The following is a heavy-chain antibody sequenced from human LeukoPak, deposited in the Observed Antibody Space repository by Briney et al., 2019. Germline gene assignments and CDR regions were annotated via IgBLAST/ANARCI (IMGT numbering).Heavy chain of an antibody. V-gene: IGHV4-31*03. CDR1: GGSISSGGYY. CDR3: ARVVPAAPNWFDP. J-gene: IGHJ5*02. CDR2: IDYSGST. D-gene: IGHD2-2*01. Sequence: SETLSLTCTVSGGSISSGGYYWSWIRQHPGKGLEWIGYIDYSGSTYYNPSLKSRVTISVDTSKNQFSLKLSSVTAADTAVYYCARVVPAAPNWFDPWGQGTLVTVSS.